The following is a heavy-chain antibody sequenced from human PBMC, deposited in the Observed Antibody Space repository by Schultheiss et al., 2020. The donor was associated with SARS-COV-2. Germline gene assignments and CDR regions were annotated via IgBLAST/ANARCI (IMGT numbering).Heavy chain of an antibody. V-gene: IGHV3-15*01. CDR3: TTALVVVTALHDY. CDR1: GFSLNNYW. CDR2: IKSKTDGGTT. J-gene: IGHJ4*02. Sequence: GGSLRLSCAASGFSLNNYWMSWVRLAPGKGLEWVGRIKSKTDGGTTDYAAPVKGRFTISRDDSKNTLYLQMNSLKTEDTAVYYCTTALVVVTALHDYWGQGTLVTVSS. D-gene: IGHD2-21*02.